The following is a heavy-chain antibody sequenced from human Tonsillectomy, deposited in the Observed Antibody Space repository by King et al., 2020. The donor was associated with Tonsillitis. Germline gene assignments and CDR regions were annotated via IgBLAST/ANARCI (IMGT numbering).Heavy chain of an antibody. D-gene: IGHD6-19*01. J-gene: IGHJ5*02. CDR2: VYYSGST. V-gene: IGHV4-39*01. Sequence: QLQESDPGLVKPSETLSLTCTVSGGSISTSSYYWGWIRQPPGKGLEWIGSVYYSGSTYYNPSLKSRVTISVDTPKNQFSLNLSSVTAADTAVYYCARPLAVADTCNWFDPWGQGTLVTVSS. CDR1: GGSISTSSYY. CDR3: ARPLAVADTCNWFDP.